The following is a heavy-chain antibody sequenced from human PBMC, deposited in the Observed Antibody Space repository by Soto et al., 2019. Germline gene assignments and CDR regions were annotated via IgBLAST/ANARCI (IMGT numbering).Heavy chain of an antibody. J-gene: IGHJ4*01. CDR1: DGSFNTSGFF. Sequence: PSETLSLTCSVSDGSFNTSGFFWNWIRQHPGKGLEWIGYIYNTGSAFYNPSLKSRVDLSVDTSKNHFSLRLQSLTVADTAVYFCARGVVVTGNFDSWGHGTLVTVSS. D-gene: IGHD3-10*01. CDR2: IYNTGSA. V-gene: IGHV4-31*03. CDR3: ARGVVVTGNFDS.